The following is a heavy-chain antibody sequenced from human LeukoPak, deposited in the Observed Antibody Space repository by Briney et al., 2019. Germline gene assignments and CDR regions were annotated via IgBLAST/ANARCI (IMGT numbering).Heavy chain of an antibody. CDR3: ARDHVQYYYDSSGPYYYGMDV. V-gene: IGHV3-7*01. J-gene: IGHJ6*02. CDR1: GFTFRSYS. CDR2: IKQDGSEK. Sequence: PGGSLRLSCAASGFTFRSYSMNSVRQAPGKGLEWVANIKQDGSEKYYVDSVKGRFTISRDNAKNSLYLQMNSLRAEDTAVYYCARDHVQYYYDSSGPYYYGMDVWGQGTTVTVSS. D-gene: IGHD3-22*01.